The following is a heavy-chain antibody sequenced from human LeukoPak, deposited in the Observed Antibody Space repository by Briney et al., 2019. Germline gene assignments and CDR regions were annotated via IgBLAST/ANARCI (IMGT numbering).Heavy chain of an antibody. J-gene: IGHJ4*02. V-gene: IGHV4-34*01. Sequence: SETLSLTCAVYGGSFSGYYWSWIRQPPGKGLEWIGEINHSGSANYNPSLKSRVTISVDTSKNQFSLKLSSVTAADTAVYYCARGKLRYFDWSPFDYWGQGTLVTVSS. CDR1: GGSFSGYY. CDR3: ARGKLRYFDWSPFDY. D-gene: IGHD3-9*01. CDR2: INHSGSA.